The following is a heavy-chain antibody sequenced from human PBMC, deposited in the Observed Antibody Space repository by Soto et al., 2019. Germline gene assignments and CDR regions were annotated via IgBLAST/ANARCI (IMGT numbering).Heavy chain of an antibody. V-gene: IGHV3-30*03. CDR3: ARDSNIPRWGNSGYGYFDY. Sequence: QVQLVESGGGVVQPGRSLRLSCAASGFTFSTYGMHWVRQAPGKGLEWVALISYDGGHKYYADSVNGRFTISRDNSKDTLSLQLNILRADDTAVYYCARDSNIPRWGNSGYGYFDYWGQGTLVTVSS. D-gene: IGHD5-12*01. CDR1: GFTFSTYG. CDR2: ISYDGGHK. J-gene: IGHJ4*02.